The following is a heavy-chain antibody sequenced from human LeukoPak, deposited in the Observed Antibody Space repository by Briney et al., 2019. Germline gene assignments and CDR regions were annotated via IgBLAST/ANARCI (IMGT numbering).Heavy chain of an antibody. CDR1: GGSTSSSSYY. CDR3: ARNRYYYGSRNYGVPTWFDP. J-gene: IGHJ5*02. CDR2: IYYSGST. D-gene: IGHD3-10*01. V-gene: IGHV4-39*01. Sequence: SETLSLTCTVSGGSTSSSSYYWGWIRQPPGKGLEWLGSIYYSGSTYYINPSLKSRVTISVDTSKNQISLKLSSVTAADTAVYYCARNRYYYGSRNYGVPTWFDPWGQGTLVTVSS.